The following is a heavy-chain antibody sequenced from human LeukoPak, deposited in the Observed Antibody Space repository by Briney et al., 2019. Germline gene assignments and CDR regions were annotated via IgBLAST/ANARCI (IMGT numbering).Heavy chain of an antibody. J-gene: IGHJ4*02. Sequence: SETLSLACTVSGGSLSSYYWSWIRQPPGKGLEWIGYIYYSGSTNYNPSLKSRVTISVDTSKNQFSLKLSSVTAADTAVYYCARVGYCSSTSCYGGIYFDYWGQGTLVTVSS. CDR3: ARVGYCSSTSCYGGIYFDY. V-gene: IGHV4-59*01. CDR2: IYYSGST. CDR1: GGSLSSYY. D-gene: IGHD2-2*01.